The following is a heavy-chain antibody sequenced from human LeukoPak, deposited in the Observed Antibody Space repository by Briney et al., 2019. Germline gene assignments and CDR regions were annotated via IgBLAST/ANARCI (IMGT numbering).Heavy chain of an antibody. CDR1: GFTFSNAW. CDR2: IKSKVHGETI. Sequence: PGGSLRLSYAASGFTFSNAWMSWVRQAPGEGLEWLGRIKSKVHGETIDYAAPVKGRFTISRDDSKNTLYLEMNSLKTEDTAVYYCTTVWGGDWGQGTLVTVSS. D-gene: IGHD7-27*01. CDR3: TTVWGGD. J-gene: IGHJ1*01. V-gene: IGHV3-15*01.